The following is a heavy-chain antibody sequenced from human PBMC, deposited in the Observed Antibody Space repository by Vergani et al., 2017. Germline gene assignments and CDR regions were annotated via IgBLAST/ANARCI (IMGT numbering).Heavy chain of an antibody. Sequence: EVQLVESGGGLVQPGGSLRLSCAASGFTFSSYAMSWVRQAPGKGLEWVANIKQDGSEKYYVDSVKGRFTISRDNAKNSLYLQTNSLRAEDTAVYYCARDGLGRGYYGMDVWGQGTTVTVSS. CDR2: IKQDGSEK. D-gene: IGHD6-19*01. CDR3: ARDGLGRGYYGMDV. J-gene: IGHJ6*02. CDR1: GFTFSSYA. V-gene: IGHV3-7*01.